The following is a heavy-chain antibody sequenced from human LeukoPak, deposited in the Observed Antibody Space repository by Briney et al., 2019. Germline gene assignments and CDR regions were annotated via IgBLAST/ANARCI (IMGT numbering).Heavy chain of an antibody. J-gene: IGHJ4*02. D-gene: IGHD6-19*01. CDR3: GSGWYAFDY. V-gene: IGHV6-1*01. CDR2: TYYRSKWYN. CDR1: GDCVSSNSAA. Sequence: SQTLSLTCAISGDCVSSNSAAWNCIRQSPSRGLEWQGRTYYRSKWYNDYAVSVKSRITINPDTSKNQFSLQLNSATPEDTAVYYCGSGWYAFDYWGQGTLVTVSP.